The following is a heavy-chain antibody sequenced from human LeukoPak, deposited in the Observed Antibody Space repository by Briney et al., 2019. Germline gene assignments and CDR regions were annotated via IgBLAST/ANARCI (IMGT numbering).Heavy chain of an antibody. CDR2: INPNSGGT. V-gene: IGHV1-2*02. CDR1: GYTFTGYY. Sequence: ASVKVSCKASGYTFTGYYMHLVRQAPGQGLEWMGWINPNSGGTNYAQKFQGRVTMTRDTSISTAYMELSRLRSDDTAVYYCARDLSATKYYDFWSGYIYWGQGTLVTVSS. D-gene: IGHD3-3*01. CDR3: ARDLSATKYYDFWSGYIY. J-gene: IGHJ4*02.